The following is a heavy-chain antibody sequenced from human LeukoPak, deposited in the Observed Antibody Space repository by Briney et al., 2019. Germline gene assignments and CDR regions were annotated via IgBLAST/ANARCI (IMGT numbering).Heavy chain of an antibody. Sequence: ASVTVSCKASGYTFTRYGISWVRQAPGQGLEWMGWINGYNGNTNYAQNLQGRVTMTTDTSTSTAYMELRSLRSDDTAVYYCARDIGDTSGYYRYYFDYWGQGTLVTVSS. J-gene: IGHJ4*02. V-gene: IGHV1-18*01. CDR1: GYTFTRYG. CDR2: INGYNGNT. CDR3: ARDIGDTSGYYRYYFDY. D-gene: IGHD3-22*01.